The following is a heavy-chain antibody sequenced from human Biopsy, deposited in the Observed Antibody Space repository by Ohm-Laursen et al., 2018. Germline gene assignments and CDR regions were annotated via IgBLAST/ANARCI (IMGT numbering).Heavy chain of an antibody. CDR3: ARLYRLDDYWNDDPPDAFDV. D-gene: IGHD3-3*01. Sequence: GTLSLTWIVSGGSMSGDYWSWIRQSPRKGLEWIGHISDRGTTNSNPSLRGRITISVDTSKNQFSLKLNSVSAADTALFFCARLYRLDDYWNDDPPDAFDVWGPGTMVTVSS. V-gene: IGHV4-59*01. CDR1: GGSMSGDY. CDR2: ISDRGTT. J-gene: IGHJ3*01.